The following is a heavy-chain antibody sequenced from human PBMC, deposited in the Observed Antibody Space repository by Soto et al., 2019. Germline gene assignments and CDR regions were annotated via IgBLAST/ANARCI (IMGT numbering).Heavy chain of an antibody. V-gene: IGHV3-7*03. D-gene: IGHD3-10*01. CDR2: INQDGSKK. CDR1: GFTFSSYW. J-gene: IGHJ4*02. CDR3: AEGTNG. Sequence: EVQLVESGGGLVQPGGSLRLSCAASGFTFSSYWMIWVRQAPGKGLEWVANINQDGSKKYYVDSVKGRFTISRDNGKNSLYLQMNTLRAEDTAVYYCAEGTNGWGQGTLVTVSS.